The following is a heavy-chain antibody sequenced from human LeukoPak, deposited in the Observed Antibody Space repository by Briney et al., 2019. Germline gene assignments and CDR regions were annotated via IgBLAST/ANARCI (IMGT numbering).Heavy chain of an antibody. CDR3: ARQGKDGYRVVDY. Sequence: GESLQISCQGSGSSFTSYWIGWVRQVPGKGLEWMGIIWPDDSDKRYSPSFQGQVTISADKSISTAYLQWSSLKASDTAMYYCARQGKDGYRVVDYWGQGTLVTVSS. J-gene: IGHJ4*02. V-gene: IGHV5-51*01. CDR1: GSSFTSYW. CDR2: IWPDDSDK. D-gene: IGHD5-24*01.